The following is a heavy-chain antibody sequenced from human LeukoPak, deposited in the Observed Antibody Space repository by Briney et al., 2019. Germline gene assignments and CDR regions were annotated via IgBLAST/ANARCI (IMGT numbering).Heavy chain of an antibody. CDR3: ARDRYYDSSGYYYERAPNYYYYMDV. CDR2: NYTSGST. J-gene: IGHJ6*03. CDR1: VGPISSYY. D-gene: IGHD3-22*01. V-gene: IGHV4-4*07. Sequence: SETLSLTCTVSVGPISSYYWSWIRQPAGKGLEWSGRNYTSGSTNYNPSLKSRVTMSVDTSKNQFSLKLSSVTAADTAVYYCARDRYYDSSGYYYERAPNYYYYMDVWGKGTTVTISS.